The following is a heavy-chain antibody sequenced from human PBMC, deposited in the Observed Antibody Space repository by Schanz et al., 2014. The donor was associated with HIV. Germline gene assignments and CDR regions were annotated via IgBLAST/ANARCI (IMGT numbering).Heavy chain of an antibody. CDR3: VRQPSSQWGKFDP. CDR1: GYTFTLYG. J-gene: IGHJ5*02. D-gene: IGHD3-16*01. Sequence: QVQLVQSGTEVKRPGASVKVSCEASGYTFTLYGISWIRQAPGQGLEWMGWISGYNGNTEYAQKFQGRLTMTTDTSTTTAYMDLRSLTSDDTAVYYCVRQPSSQWGKFDPWGQGTLVTVSS. CDR2: ISGYNGNT. V-gene: IGHV1-18*01.